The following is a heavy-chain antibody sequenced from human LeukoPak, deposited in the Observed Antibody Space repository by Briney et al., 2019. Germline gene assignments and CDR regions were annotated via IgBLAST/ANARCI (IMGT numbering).Heavy chain of an antibody. CDR2: IRQDGNIK. CDR1: EFTLGSYW. D-gene: IGHD1-1*01. V-gene: IGHV3-7*01. J-gene: IGHJ3*02. CDR3: ARETVGYDAFDI. Sequence: GGSLRLSCTASEFTLGSYWVSWVRQTPAKGLEWMANIRQDGNIKYYVDSVRGRFSISRDNAKNSLYLQMNNLRVDDTALYYCARETVGYDAFDIWGQGTMVTVSS.